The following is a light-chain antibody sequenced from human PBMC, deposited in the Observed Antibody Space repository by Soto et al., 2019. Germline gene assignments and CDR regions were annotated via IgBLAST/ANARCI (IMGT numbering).Light chain of an antibody. J-gene: IGKJ1*01. CDR3: LQDSIYPRT. CDR2: GSS. V-gene: IGKV1-6*01. Sequence: AIQMTQSPSSLSASVGDRVTITCRASQDIRTELGWYQQKPGKAPNLLMYGSSSLQSGVPSRFSGSGSGTDFTLTISSLQPEDFATYYCLQDSIYPRTFGQGTKVDIK. CDR1: QDIRTE.